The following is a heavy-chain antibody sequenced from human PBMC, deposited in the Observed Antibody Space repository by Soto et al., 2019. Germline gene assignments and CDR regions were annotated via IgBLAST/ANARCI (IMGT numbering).Heavy chain of an antibody. J-gene: IGHJ3*02. CDR2: FDPEDGET. CDR1: GYSLTELS. Sequence: GASVKLSCKVSGYSLTELSMHWVRQAPGKGLEWMGGFDPEDGETIYAQKFQGRVTMTEDTSTDTAYMELSSLRSEDTAVYYCATDISLYYYDSSGPGAFDIWGQGTMVTVSS. CDR3: ATDISLYYYDSSGPGAFDI. D-gene: IGHD3-22*01. V-gene: IGHV1-24*01.